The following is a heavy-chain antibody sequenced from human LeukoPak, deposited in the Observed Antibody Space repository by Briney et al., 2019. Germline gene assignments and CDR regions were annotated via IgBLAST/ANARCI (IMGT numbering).Heavy chain of an antibody. CDR3: ARGRSRSSWYISLWNYYMDV. V-gene: IGHV1-8*03. CDR1: GYTFTSYD. CDR2: MNPNSGNT. J-gene: IGHJ6*03. D-gene: IGHD6-13*01. Sequence: ASVKVSCKASGYTFTSYDINWVRQATGQGLEWMGWMNPNSGNTGYAQKFQGRVTITRNTSISTAYMELSSLRSEDTAVYYCARGRSRSSWYISLWNYYMDVWGKGTTVTISS.